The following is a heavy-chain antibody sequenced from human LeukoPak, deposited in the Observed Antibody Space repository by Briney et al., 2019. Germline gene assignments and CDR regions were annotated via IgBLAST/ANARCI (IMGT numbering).Heavy chain of an antibody. CDR3: AKGSYYDILTGYYEFDY. V-gene: IGHV3-9*01. J-gene: IGHJ4*02. CDR1: GFTFDDYA. CDR2: ISWNSGSI. D-gene: IGHD3-9*01. Sequence: PGGSLRLSCAASGFTFDDYAMHWVRQAPGKGLEWVSGISWNSGSIGYADSVKGRFTISRDNAKNSLYLQMNSLRAEDTALYYCAKGSYYDILTGYYEFDYWGQGTLVTVSS.